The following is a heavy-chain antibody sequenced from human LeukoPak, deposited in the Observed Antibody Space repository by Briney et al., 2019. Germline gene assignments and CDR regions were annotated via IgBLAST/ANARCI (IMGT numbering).Heavy chain of an antibody. CDR3: VRDPGIAGARDAFDI. V-gene: IGHV1-18*04. CDR2: ISAHNGNT. J-gene: IGHJ3*02. Sequence: ASVKVSCKASGYTFTSYGFTWVRQAPGQGLEWMGWISAHNGNTNYAQKFQGRVSVTTDTSTNTAYMELKSLRSDDRAVYYCVRDPGIAGARDAFDIWGQGTMVTVSS. D-gene: IGHD1-26*01. CDR1: GYTFTSYG.